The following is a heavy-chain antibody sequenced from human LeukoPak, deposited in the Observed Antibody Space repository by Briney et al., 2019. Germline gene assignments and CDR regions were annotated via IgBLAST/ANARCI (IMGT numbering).Heavy chain of an antibody. V-gene: IGHV3-15*01. CDR1: GFTLSNAY. J-gene: IGHJ4*02. D-gene: IGHD6-19*01. Sequence: GGSLRLSCAASGFTLSNAYMSWVRQAPGKGLEWVGRIRSKTDGGTIDYAALVKDRFTISRDDSKNTLYLQMNSLKTEDTAVYYCTTAVAGTVRIDYWGQGTLVTVSS. CDR3: TTAVAGTVRIDY. CDR2: IRSKTDGGTI.